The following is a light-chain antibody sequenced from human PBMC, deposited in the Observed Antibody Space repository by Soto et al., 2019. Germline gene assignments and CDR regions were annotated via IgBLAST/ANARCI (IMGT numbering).Light chain of an antibody. J-gene: IGKJ5*01. CDR2: DAS. CDR1: QSVSSY. Sequence: EIALTQSPATLSLSPGERATLSCRASQSVSSYLAWYQQKPGQAPRLLIYDASNWATGIPARFSGSGSGTDFTLTISSLEPEDFAVYYCHQRSNWPITFGQGTRLEIK. CDR3: HQRSNWPIT. V-gene: IGKV3-11*01.